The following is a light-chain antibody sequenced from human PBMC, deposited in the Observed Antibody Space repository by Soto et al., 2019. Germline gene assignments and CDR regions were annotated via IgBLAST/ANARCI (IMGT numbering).Light chain of an antibody. CDR2: AAS. J-gene: IGKJ2*01. V-gene: IGKV1-16*01. CDR3: QQYKAYPHT. Sequence: DIQRTQSPSALSASIGDRVTITCRASQGINNYLAWFQQQPGKAPKSLISAASTLQSGVPSRFSGWGSGTDFTLTISSLQPEDFATYYCQQYKAYPHTFGQGTKLEI. CDR1: QGINNY.